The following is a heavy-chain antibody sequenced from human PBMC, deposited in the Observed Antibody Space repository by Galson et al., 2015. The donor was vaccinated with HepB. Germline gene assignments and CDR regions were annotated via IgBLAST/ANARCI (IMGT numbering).Heavy chain of an antibody. CDR2: IYSGGSA. CDR1: GFSISRDY. V-gene: IGHV3-53*04. CDR3: ARGLLCGGGTCYPKDFYNYGLDM. J-gene: IGHJ6*02. D-gene: IGHD2-15*01. Sequence: SLRLSCAASGFSISRDYMTWVRQAPGKGLEWVSLIYSGGSAFYADSVKGRFAISRHDSLNTLYLQMNSLTTDDTAVYYCARGLLCGGGTCYPKDFYNYGLDMWGQGTTVTVSS.